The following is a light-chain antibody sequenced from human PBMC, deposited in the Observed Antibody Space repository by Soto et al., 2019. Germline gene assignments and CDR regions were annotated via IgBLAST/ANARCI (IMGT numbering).Light chain of an antibody. Sequence: QAVVTQEPSLTVSPGGTVTLTCASSTGAVTSGYYPNWFQQKPGQAPRALIYNTSNKHSWTPARFSGSLLGGKAALTLSGVQPEDEADYYCLLYDGGAVVFGGGTKLTVL. CDR2: NTS. J-gene: IGLJ2*01. CDR3: LLYDGGAVV. V-gene: IGLV7-43*01. CDR1: TGAVTSGYY.